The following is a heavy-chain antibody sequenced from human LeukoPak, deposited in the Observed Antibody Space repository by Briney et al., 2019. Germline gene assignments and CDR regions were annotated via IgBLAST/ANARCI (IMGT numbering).Heavy chain of an antibody. CDR1: GGSISSSSYY. J-gene: IGHJ4*02. CDR3: ARDLGGTAMVDY. CDR2: IYYSGST. Sequence: PSETLSLTCTVSGGSISSSSYYWSWIRQPPGKGLEWIGYIYYSGSTYYNPSLKSRVTISVDTSKNQFSLKLSSVTAADTAVYYCARDLGGTAMVDYRGQGTLVTVSS. V-gene: IGHV4-30-4*02. D-gene: IGHD5-18*01.